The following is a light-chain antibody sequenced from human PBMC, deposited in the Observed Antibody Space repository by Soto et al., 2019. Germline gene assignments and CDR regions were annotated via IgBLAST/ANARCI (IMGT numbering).Light chain of an antibody. CDR2: RTS. CDR1: QSISSN. CDR3: QQYNNWPRAT. Sequence: EIVMTQSPATLSVSPGERATLSCRASQSISSNLAWYQQKPGQAPRLLMFRTSSRATGFPARFSGSGSGTEFNLTISSLQSKDFGVYYCQQYNNWPRATFGGGTKVEIK. J-gene: IGKJ4*01. V-gene: IGKV3-15*01.